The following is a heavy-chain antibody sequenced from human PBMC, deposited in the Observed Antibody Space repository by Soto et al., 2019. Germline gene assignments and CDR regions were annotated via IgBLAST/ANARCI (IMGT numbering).Heavy chain of an antibody. CDR3: AKGVARYYYYGMDV. CDR1: GYTFTGYY. V-gene: IGHV1-2*04. D-gene: IGHD2-21*01. J-gene: IGHJ6*02. Sequence: ASVKVSCKASGYTFTGYYMHWVRQAPGQGLEWMGWINPNSGGTNYAQKFQGWVTMTRDTSISTAYMELSRLRSDDTAVYYCAKGVARYYYYGMDVWGQGTTVTVSS. CDR2: INPNSGGT.